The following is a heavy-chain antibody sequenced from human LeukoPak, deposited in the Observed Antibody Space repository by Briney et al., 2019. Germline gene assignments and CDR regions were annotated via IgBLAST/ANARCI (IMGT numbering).Heavy chain of an antibody. CDR2: INPKSGDT. CDR1: GYSFTGYY. Sequence: ASVMLSCKASGYSFTGYYLHWVRQAPGQGLEWMGWINPKSGDTNYAEKFQDRVTLTRDTSISTAYMELTNLRSDDTAVDYCARPNGDYYNWFDPWGQGTLVTVSS. V-gene: IGHV1-2*02. CDR3: ARPNGDYYNWFDP. J-gene: IGHJ5*02. D-gene: IGHD4-17*01.